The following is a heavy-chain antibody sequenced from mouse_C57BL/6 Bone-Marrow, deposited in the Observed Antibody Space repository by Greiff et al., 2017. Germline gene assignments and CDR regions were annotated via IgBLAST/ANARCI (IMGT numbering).Heavy chain of an antibody. D-gene: IGHD1-1*01. Sequence: QVQLQQSGAELVRPGTSVTVSCKASGYAFTNYLIEWVKQRPGQGLEWIGVINPGSGGTNYNEKFKGKATLTADKSSSTAYMQLSSLTSEYSAVYFCARERDYYGSRNAMDYWGQGTSVTVSS. J-gene: IGHJ4*01. CDR2: INPGSGGT. CDR1: GYAFTNYL. CDR3: ARERDYYGSRNAMDY. V-gene: IGHV1-54*01.